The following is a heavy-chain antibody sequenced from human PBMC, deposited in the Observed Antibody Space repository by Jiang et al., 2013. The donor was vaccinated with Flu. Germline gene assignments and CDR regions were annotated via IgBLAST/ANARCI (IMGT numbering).Heavy chain of an antibody. CDR1: GGSINNYY. CDR3: ARGYYDFWSGLVNRDQYGMDV. Sequence: PGLVKPSETLSLTCTVSGGSINNYYWSWIRQSPGKGLEWIGYIYYSGSTNYNPSLRSRVTMSVDTSKNQFSLKLSSVTAADTAVYYCARGYYDFWSGLVNRDQYGMDVWGQGTTVTVSS. V-gene: IGHV4-59*01. J-gene: IGHJ6*02. D-gene: IGHD3-3*01. CDR2: IYYSGST.